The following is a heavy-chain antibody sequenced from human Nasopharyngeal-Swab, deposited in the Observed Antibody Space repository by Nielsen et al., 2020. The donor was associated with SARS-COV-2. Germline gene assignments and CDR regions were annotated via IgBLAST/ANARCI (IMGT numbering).Heavy chain of an antibody. Sequence: ASVKVSCKASGYTFTSYGISWVRQAPGQGLEWMGWISAYNGNTNYAQKLQGRVTMTTDTSTSTAYMELRSLRSDDTAVYYCARWAGIGDYYYGMDAWGQGTTVTVSS. CDR1: GYTFTSYG. J-gene: IGHJ6*02. CDR3: ARWAGIGDYYYGMDA. CDR2: ISAYNGNT. D-gene: IGHD6-19*01. V-gene: IGHV1-18*01.